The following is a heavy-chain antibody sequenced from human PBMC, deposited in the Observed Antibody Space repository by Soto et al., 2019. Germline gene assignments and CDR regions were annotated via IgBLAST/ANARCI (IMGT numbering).Heavy chain of an antibody. CDR2: ISSSSGYI. V-gene: IGHV3-21*01. Sequence: EVQLVESGGGLVKPGGSLRLSCAASGFTFSSYSMNWVRQAPGTGLEWISSISSSSGYISYADSLKGRFTISRDNARNSLYLQMNSLRAEDTAVYYCARDVGWDYWGQGTLVTVSS. CDR3: ARDVGWDY. CDR1: GFTFSSYS. J-gene: IGHJ4*02. D-gene: IGHD2-15*01.